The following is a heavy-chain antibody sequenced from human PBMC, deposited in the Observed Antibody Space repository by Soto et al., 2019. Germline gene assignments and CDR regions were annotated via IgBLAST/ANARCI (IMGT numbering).Heavy chain of an antibody. D-gene: IGHD2-8*01. V-gene: IGHV3-33*01. CDR2: IWYDGSKT. Sequence: ESVGGAVQAGRSLRLSCAASGFSFSSYSLDWVRQAPGKGLEWVAAIWYDGSKTLYAESVKGRFTISRDNSQKTMFLQINSLRAEDTAVYYCARDGSMHAFDIWGQGTMVTVSS. J-gene: IGHJ3*02. CDR1: GFSFSSYS. CDR3: ARDGSMHAFDI.